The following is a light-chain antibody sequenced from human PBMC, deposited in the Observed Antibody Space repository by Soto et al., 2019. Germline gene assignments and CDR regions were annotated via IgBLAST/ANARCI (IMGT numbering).Light chain of an antibody. Sequence: IVLTQSPGTLSLSPGERATLSCRASQSLDNRHLAWYQQKPGQAPRVLIYGTSNRATGIPVRFSGSGSGTDFTLTISRLEPEDFAVYYCQQYSIAKWTFGQGTKVEIK. CDR1: QSLDNRH. V-gene: IGKV3-20*01. CDR3: QQYSIAKWT. J-gene: IGKJ1*01. CDR2: GTS.